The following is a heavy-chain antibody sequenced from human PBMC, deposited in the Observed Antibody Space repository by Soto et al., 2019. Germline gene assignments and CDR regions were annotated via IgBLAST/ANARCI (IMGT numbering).Heavy chain of an antibody. CDR3: ARAKGYYDSSAYLRWYYFDY. J-gene: IGHJ4*02. CDR1: GYTFTDYY. D-gene: IGHD3-22*01. V-gene: IGHV1-2*02. Sequence: ASVKVSCKASGYTFTDYYMQWVRQAPGQGLEWMGWINPNSGGTNYAQNIQGRVTMTRDTTISTAYMELSRLKSDDTAVYYCARAKGYYDSSAYLRWYYFDYWGQGTLVTVSS. CDR2: INPNSGGT.